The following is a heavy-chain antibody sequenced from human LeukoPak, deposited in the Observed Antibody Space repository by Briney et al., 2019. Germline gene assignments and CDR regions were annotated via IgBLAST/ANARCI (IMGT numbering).Heavy chain of an antibody. D-gene: IGHD2-15*01. CDR1: GFTFSDFY. Sequence: GGSLRLSCAASGFTFSDFYISWIRQAPGKGLEWVSYISGSSSYTNYADSVKGRFTISRDSAKNSLYLQMNSLRAEDTALYYCARLECSGGSCYSAFDIWGQGTMVTVSS. CDR2: ISGSSSYT. CDR3: ARLECSGGSCYSAFDI. V-gene: IGHV3-11*06. J-gene: IGHJ3*02.